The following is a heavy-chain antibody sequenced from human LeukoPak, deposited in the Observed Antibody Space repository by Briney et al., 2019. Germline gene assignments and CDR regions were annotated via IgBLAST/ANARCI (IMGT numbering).Heavy chain of an antibody. V-gene: IGHV3-9*01. CDR2: ISWNSGSI. D-gene: IGHD6-13*01. CDR1: GFTFDDYA. J-gene: IGHJ4*02. CDR3: AKDHSSSFDY. Sequence: GRSLRLSCAASGFTFDDYAMHWVRQAPGKGLEWVSGISWNSGSIGYADSVKGRFTISRDNAKSSLYLQMNSLRAEDTALYYCAKDHSSSFDYWGQGTLVTVSS.